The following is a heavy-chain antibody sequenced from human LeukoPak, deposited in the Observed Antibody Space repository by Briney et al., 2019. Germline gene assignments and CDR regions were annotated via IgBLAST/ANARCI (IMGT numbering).Heavy chain of an antibody. CDR3: AKSNGYGLVDI. Sequence: SETLSLTCTVSGGSISSYYWSWIRQPPGKGLEWIGFIFYSGTTNYNPSLKSRVTISLDTSRNQFSLKLTSVTAADTAVYYCAKSNGYGLVDIWGQGTMVTVSS. J-gene: IGHJ3*02. V-gene: IGHV4-59*12. D-gene: IGHD3-10*01. CDR1: GGSISSYY. CDR2: IFYSGTT.